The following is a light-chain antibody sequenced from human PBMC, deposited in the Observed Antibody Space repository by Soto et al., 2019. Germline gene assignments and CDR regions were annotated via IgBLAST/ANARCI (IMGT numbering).Light chain of an antibody. J-gene: IGLJ1*01. CDR2: SYN. CDR3: AAWDDSLNGDV. Sequence: QSVLTQPPSASGTPGQRVTISCSGSSSNIGSNTVNWYQQLPGTAPKLLIYSYNHRPSGVPDRFSGSKSVTSAALAISGLQCEDEDDYYCAAWDDSLNGDVCGAGTKLTVL. V-gene: IGLV1-44*01. CDR1: SSNIGSNT.